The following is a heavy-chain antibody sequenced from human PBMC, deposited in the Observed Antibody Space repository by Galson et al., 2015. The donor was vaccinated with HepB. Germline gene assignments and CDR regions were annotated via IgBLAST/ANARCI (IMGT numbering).Heavy chain of an antibody. CDR3: AREGPGALDPGYYFDF. D-gene: IGHD3-10*01. CDR2: IWFDGQNK. J-gene: IGHJ4*02. CDR1: GFTFSNYG. V-gene: IGHV3-33*01. Sequence: SLRLSCAASGFTFSNYGMHWVRQAPGKGLEWVAVIWFDGQNKYYADSVKGRFTISRDKSKSTLYLQMNSLKVDDTAVYYCAREGPGALDPGYYFDFWGQGTLVTVSS.